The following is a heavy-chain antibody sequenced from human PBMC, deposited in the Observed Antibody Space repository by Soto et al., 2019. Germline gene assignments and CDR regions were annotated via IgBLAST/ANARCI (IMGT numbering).Heavy chain of an antibody. J-gene: IGHJ2*01. Sequence: QAQLQQWGAGLLKPSETLSPTCAVYTGSFKNYYWTWIRQPPGKGLEWIGEINHSGSTNYNPSLKSRVAMSVDTSKNQFSLKLRSVTAADTAVYSCARGTREGWFFDLWGRGTLVTVSS. V-gene: IGHV4-34*01. CDR1: TGSFKNYY. CDR2: INHSGST. CDR3: ARGTREGWFFDL.